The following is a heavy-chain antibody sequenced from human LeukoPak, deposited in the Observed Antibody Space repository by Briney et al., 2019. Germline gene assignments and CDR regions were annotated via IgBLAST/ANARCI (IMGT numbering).Heavy chain of an antibody. J-gene: IGHJ6*02. CDR3: ASPLGYSSIWSRYYYYGMDV. D-gene: IGHD6-13*01. CDR1: GFTVSSNY. CDR2: IYSGGST. Sequence: GGSLRLSCAASGFTVSSNYMSWVRQAPGKGLEWVSVIYSGGSTYYADSVKGRFTISRDNSKNTLYLQMNSLRAEDTAVYYCASPLGYSSIWSRYYYYGMDVWGQGTTVTVSS. V-gene: IGHV3-66*01.